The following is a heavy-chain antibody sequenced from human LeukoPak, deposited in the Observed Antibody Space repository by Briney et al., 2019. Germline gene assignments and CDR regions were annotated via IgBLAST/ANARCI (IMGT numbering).Heavy chain of an antibody. V-gene: IGHV3-48*03. J-gene: IGHJ4*02. CDR1: GFTFSSYE. Sequence: PGGSLRLSCAASGFTFSSYEMSWVRQAPGKGLEWVSHISSSGVGRYYADSVKGRFTISRDNAENSLYLQMNSLRADDTGIYYCARGAVAGLYYFDYWGQGTLVTVSS. D-gene: IGHD6-19*01. CDR3: ARGAVAGLYYFDY. CDR2: ISSSGVGR.